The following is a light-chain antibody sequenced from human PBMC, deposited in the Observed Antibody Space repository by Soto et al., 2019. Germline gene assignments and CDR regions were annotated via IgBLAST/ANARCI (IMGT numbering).Light chain of an antibody. CDR3: QHDYNLLT. CDR1: QSVSTY. CDR2: DAS. Sequence: EIVLTQSPGTLSLSPGERATLSCRASQSVSTYLAWYQQKPGQAPRLLIYDASTRATAIPARFSGSGSGTDFTLTVSSLQPEDFAVYYCQHDYNLLTFGGGTKVDNK. J-gene: IGKJ4*01. V-gene: IGKV3-11*01.